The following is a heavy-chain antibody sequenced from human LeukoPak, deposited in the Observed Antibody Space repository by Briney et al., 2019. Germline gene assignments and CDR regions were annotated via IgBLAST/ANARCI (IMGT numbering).Heavy chain of an antibody. Sequence: SETLSLTCAVYGGSFSGHYWSWIRQPPGKGLEWIGYIYYSGSTNYNPSLKSRVTISVDTSKNQFSLKLSSVTAADTAVYYCAKRRGPYFDYWGQGTLVTVSS. CDR1: GGSFSGHY. CDR2: IYYSGST. V-gene: IGHV4-59*11. J-gene: IGHJ4*02. CDR3: AKRRGPYFDY. D-gene: IGHD3/OR15-3a*01.